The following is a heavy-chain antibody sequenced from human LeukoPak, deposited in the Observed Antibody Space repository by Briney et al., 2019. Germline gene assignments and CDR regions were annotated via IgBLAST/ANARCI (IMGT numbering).Heavy chain of an antibody. J-gene: IGHJ4*02. Sequence: GGSLRLSCAASGFTFSSYEMNWVRQAPGKGLEWVSYISSSGSTIYYADSVKGRFTISRDNAKNSLYLQMNSLRGEDTAVYYCARDRGVYSRTLEDWGQGALVTVSS. CDR3: ARDRGVYSRTLED. CDR1: GFTFSSYE. D-gene: IGHD6-13*01. CDR2: ISSSGSTI. V-gene: IGHV3-48*03.